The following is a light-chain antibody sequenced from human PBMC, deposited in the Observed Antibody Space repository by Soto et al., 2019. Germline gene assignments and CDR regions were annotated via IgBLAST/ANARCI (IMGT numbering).Light chain of an antibody. Sequence: EIVLTQSPATLSSFPGGRATLSCRASQSVSRNYVAWYQQKPGQSPRLLIYGASNRASGIPDRFSGSASGADFTISIARLEPEDCEMYYCQQYGSTPLTFGGGTKVDIK. CDR2: GAS. CDR3: QQYGSTPLT. V-gene: IGKV3-20*01. CDR1: QSVSRNY. J-gene: IGKJ4*01.